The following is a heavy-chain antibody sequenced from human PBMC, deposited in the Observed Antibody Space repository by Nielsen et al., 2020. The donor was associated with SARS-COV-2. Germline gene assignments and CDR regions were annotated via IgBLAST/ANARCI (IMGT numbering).Heavy chain of an antibody. J-gene: IGHJ3*01. CDR3: AIGLVVFKALAGFDL. V-gene: IGHV3-30*04. Sequence: GESLKISCAASGFSFSSYAMHWVRQAPGKGLEWVALISYDGTDKYYADSVKGRFTISRDSSKDTLYVQMNSLRAEDTAVYYCAIGLVVFKALAGFDLWGQGTVVTVSS. CDR2: ISYDGTDK. D-gene: IGHD3-22*01. CDR1: GFSFSSYA.